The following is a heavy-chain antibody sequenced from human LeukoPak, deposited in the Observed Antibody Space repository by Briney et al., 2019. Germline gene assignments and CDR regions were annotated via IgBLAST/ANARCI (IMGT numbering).Heavy chain of an antibody. V-gene: IGHV1-18*01. J-gene: IGHJ4*02. Sequence: GASVKVSCKASGYTFTSYGISWVRQAPGQGLEWMGWISAYNGNTNYAQKLQGRVTMITDTSTSTAYMELRSLRSDDTAVYYCARVGPVKVITFGGVIVNEGQTYYFDYWGQGTLVTVSS. D-gene: IGHD3-16*02. CDR1: GYTFTSYG. CDR3: ARVGPVKVITFGGVIVNEGQTYYFDY. CDR2: ISAYNGNT.